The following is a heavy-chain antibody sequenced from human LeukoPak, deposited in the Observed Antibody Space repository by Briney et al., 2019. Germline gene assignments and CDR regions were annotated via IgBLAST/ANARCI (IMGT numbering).Heavy chain of an antibody. CDR1: GGSLSTSSYY. Sequence: SETLSLTCTVSGGSLSTSSYYWGWIRQPPGKGLEWIASIYYSGRTYYNSSLKSRVTISVDTSKDQFSLKLYSVTAADTAVYYCARSGHSYGPYWYFDLWGRGTLVTVSS. V-gene: IGHV4-39*01. J-gene: IGHJ2*01. CDR3: ARSGHSYGPYWYFDL. D-gene: IGHD5-18*01. CDR2: IYYSGRT.